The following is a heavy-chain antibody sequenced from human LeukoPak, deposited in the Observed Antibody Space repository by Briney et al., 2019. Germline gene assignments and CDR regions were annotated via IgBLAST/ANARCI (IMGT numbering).Heavy chain of an antibody. Sequence: KTSETLSLTCSVSGDSISRSDSYWDWIRQPPGKGLEWIGTIYYSGRTYYSPPLKSRVTMSVDTPNNQFSLNLRSVTAADTAVYYCARRRYYDGSGYLEWGQGTLLSVSS. D-gene: IGHD3-22*01. J-gene: IGHJ1*01. CDR1: GDSISRSDSY. CDR2: IYYSGRT. CDR3: ARRRYYDGSGYLE. V-gene: IGHV4-39*01.